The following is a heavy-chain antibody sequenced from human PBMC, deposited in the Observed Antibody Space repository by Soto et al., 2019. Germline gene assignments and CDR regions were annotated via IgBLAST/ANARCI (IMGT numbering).Heavy chain of an antibody. V-gene: IGHV3-9*01. D-gene: IGHD3-16*01. CDR3: VKEKVPTFLHAFDI. Sequence: EVQLVESGGGLVQPGGSLRLSCAASGFKFDDYAMHWVRQAPGKGLEWVSGISWKSGDINYADSVKGRFTISRDNAKNSLFLQMNKLIADDTALYYCVKEKVPTFLHAFDIWGQGTMVTVSS. J-gene: IGHJ3*02. CDR2: ISWKSGDI. CDR1: GFKFDDYA.